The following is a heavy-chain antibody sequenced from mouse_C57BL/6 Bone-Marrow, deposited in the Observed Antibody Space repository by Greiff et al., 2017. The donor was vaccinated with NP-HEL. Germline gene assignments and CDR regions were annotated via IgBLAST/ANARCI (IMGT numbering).Heavy chain of an antibody. CDR1: GYTFTSYG. J-gene: IGHJ4*01. V-gene: IGHV1-81*01. CDR3: VRWGYYGSRDAMDY. CDR2: IYPRSGNT. Sequence: VQLQQSGAELARPGASVKLSCKASGYTFTSYGISWVKQRTGQGLEWIGEIYPRSGNTYYNEKFKGKATLTADKSSSTAYMELRSLTSEDSAVYFCVRWGYYGSRDAMDYWGQGTSVTVSS. D-gene: IGHD1-1*01.